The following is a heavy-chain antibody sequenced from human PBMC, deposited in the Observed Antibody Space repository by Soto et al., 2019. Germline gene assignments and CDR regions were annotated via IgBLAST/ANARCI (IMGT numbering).Heavy chain of an antibody. J-gene: IGHJ4*02. D-gene: IGHD3-22*01. CDR3: ARGGSGYVWFNEF. CDR1: GGLFSSYA. CDR2: IIPVFDTV. Sequence: QAQLVQSGAEVKKSGSSVKVSRKDTGGLFSSYAVSWVRQAPGQGLEWMGGIIPVFDTVYYAQKFQGRVTITADESTNTAYMELSSLRSEDTAMYYCARGGSGYVWFNEFWGQGTLVTVSS. V-gene: IGHV1-69*01.